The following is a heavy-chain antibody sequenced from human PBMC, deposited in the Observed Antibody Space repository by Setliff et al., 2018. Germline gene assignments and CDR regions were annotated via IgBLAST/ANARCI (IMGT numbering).Heavy chain of an antibody. J-gene: IGHJ4*02. Sequence: SETLSLTCTVSGATISSTYYWCCGRQSPEKGLGWIGSIYYRGITFHNPSLRSRVTMSVDTSTNQFSLKLNSVTAAETATYYCPSDRSYYASWSFTKWFDYWGQGALVTVAS. CDR1: GATISSTYY. V-gene: IGHV4-39*07. CDR2: IYYRGIT. CDR3: PSDRSYYASWSFTKWFDY. D-gene: IGHD3-10*01.